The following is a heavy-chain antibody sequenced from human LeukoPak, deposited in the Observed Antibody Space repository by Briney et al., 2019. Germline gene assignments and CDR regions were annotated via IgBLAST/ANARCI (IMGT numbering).Heavy chain of an antibody. V-gene: IGHV3-30-3*01. Sequence: LRLSCAASGFTFSSYAMHWVRQAPGKGLEWVAVISYDGSNKYYADSVKGRFTISRDNSKNTLYLQMNSLRAEDTAVYYCARDPWGGGGITIFGVVIIGGSFDYWGQGTLVTVSS. J-gene: IGHJ4*02. CDR2: ISYDGSNK. CDR3: ARDPWGGGGITIFGVVIIGGSFDY. D-gene: IGHD3-3*01. CDR1: GFTFSSYA.